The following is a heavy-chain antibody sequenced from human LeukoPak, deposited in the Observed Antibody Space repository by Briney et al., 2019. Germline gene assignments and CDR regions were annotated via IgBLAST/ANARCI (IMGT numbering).Heavy chain of an antibody. CDR1: GYTFTNYY. V-gene: IGHV1-46*01. CDR2: INPSGGST. CDR3: ARDRSQNVLLWFGELLMTGYYGMDV. J-gene: IGHJ6*02. Sequence: ASVKVSCKASGYTFTNYYMHWVRQAPGQGLEWMGIINPSGGSTSYAQKFQGRVTITADESTSTAYMELRSLRSDDTAVYYCARDRSQNVLLWFGELLMTGYYGMDVWGQGTTVTVSS. D-gene: IGHD3-10*01.